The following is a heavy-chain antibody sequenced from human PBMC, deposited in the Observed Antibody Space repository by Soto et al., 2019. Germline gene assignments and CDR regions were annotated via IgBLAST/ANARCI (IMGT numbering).Heavy chain of an antibody. Sequence: QLQLQESGPGLVKPSETLSLTCTVSGGSISSSSYYWGWIRQPPGKGLEWIGSIYYSGSTYYNPSLTRRVTISVDPSKNQFSLKLSSVTAADTAVYYCARHTPAISISDHWGQGTLVTVSS. J-gene: IGHJ4*02. CDR2: IYYSGST. V-gene: IGHV4-39*01. CDR3: ARHTPAISISDH. CDR1: GGSISSSSYY. D-gene: IGHD2-15*01.